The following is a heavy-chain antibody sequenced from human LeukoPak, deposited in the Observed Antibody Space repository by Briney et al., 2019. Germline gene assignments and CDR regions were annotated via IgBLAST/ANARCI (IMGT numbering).Heavy chain of an antibody. V-gene: IGHV3-30*02. CDR1: GFTFSSYG. CDR3: AQIYTYGSSQFDY. Sequence: PGGSLRLSCAASGFTFSSYGMHWVRQAPGKGLEWVAFIRYDGSNKYYADSVKGRFTISRDNAKNSLYLQMNSLRAEDTAVYYCAQIYTYGSSQFDYWGQGTLASVSS. CDR2: IRYDGSNK. J-gene: IGHJ4*02. D-gene: IGHD5-18*01.